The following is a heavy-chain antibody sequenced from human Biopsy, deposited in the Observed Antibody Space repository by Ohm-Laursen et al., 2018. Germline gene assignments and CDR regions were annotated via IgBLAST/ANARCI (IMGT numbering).Heavy chain of an antibody. V-gene: IGHV2-5*01. CDR1: GFSLSAIGVG. CDR3: AHAIYFDSSAYYFDS. Sequence: TQTLTLTCSFSGFSLSAIGVGVGWIRQPPGKALEWLANIYWNGDKRSSPSLRSRLTITNDTSKNQVVLTLINMDPMDAATYYCAHAIYFDSSAYYFDSWGQGTLVTVSS. CDR2: IYWNGDK. J-gene: IGHJ4*02. D-gene: IGHD3-22*01.